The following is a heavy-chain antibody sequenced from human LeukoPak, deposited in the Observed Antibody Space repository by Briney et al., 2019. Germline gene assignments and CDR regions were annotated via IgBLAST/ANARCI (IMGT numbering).Heavy chain of an antibody. Sequence: KPSETLSLTCTVSGGSISSYYWSWIRQPPGKGLEWIGYIYYSGSTNYNPSLKSRVTISVDTSKNQFSLKLSSVTAADTAVYYCARGFPPYDYVWGSYRLYYFDYWGQGTLVTVSS. CDR3: ARGFPPYDYVWGSYRLYYFDY. J-gene: IGHJ4*02. D-gene: IGHD3-16*02. CDR2: IYYSGST. CDR1: GGSISSYY. V-gene: IGHV4-59*12.